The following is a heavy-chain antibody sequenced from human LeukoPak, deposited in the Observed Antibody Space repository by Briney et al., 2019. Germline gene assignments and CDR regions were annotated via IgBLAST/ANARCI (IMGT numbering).Heavy chain of an antibody. D-gene: IGHD6-19*01. V-gene: IGHV4-39*01. J-gene: IGHJ5*02. CDR2: IYYSGST. CDR1: GGSISSSSYY. Sequence: KPSETLSLTCTVSGGSISSSSYYWGWIRQPPGKGLEWIGSIYYSGSTYYNPSLKSRVTISVDTSKNRFSLKLSSVPAAATAVYYCARQNNPQTGWYSGYNWFDPWGQGTLVTVSS. CDR3: ARQNNPQTGWYSGYNWFDP.